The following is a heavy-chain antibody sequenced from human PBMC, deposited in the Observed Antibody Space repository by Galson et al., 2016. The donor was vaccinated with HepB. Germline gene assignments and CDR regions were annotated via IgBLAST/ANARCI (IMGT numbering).Heavy chain of an antibody. V-gene: IGHV4-39*01. CDR2: IYYGGST. CDR3: ARIYHCSSTSCYNYYGMDV. J-gene: IGHJ6*02. Sequence: SETLSLTCTVSGGSISSSSYSWGWIRQPPGKGLEWIGSIYYGGSTYYNPSLKSRVTISVDTSKNQLSLSSVTAADTAVYYCARIYHCSSTSCYNYYGMDVWGQGTTVTVSS. D-gene: IGHD2-2*02. CDR1: GGSISSSSYS.